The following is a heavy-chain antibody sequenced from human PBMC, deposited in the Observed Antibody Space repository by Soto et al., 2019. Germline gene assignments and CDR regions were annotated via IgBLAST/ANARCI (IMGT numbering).Heavy chain of an antibody. J-gene: IGHJ6*02. CDR3: AKDRKTIFGVVPLSGGMDV. D-gene: IGHD3-3*01. CDR1: GFTFSGYG. CDR2: ISYEGSNK. Sequence: GGSLRLSCVASGFTFSGYGMHWVRQAPGKGLEWVAVISYEGSNKYYADSVKGRFTISRDNSINTMYLEMNSLRAEDTAVYYCAKDRKTIFGVVPLSGGMDVWGQGTTVTVSS. V-gene: IGHV3-30*18.